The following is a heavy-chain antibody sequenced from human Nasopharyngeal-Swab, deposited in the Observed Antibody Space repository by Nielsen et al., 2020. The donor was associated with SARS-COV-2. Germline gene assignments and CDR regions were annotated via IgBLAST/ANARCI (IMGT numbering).Heavy chain of an antibody. D-gene: IGHD6-13*01. V-gene: IGHV3-23*01. CDR1: GFTFSSYA. CDR3: AKDRGAAAVYNWFDP. CDR2: ISGSGGST. Sequence: GESLKISCAASGFTFSSYAMSWVRQAPGKGLEWVSAISGSGGSTYYADSVKGRFTISRDNSKNTLYLQMNSLRAEDTAVYYCAKDRGAAAVYNWFDPWGQGTLVTVSS. J-gene: IGHJ5*02.